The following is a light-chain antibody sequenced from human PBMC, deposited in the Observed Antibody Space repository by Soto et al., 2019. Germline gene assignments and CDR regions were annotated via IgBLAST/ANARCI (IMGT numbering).Light chain of an antibody. Sequence: QSVLTQPPSASGTPGQRVTISCSGSSSNIGSNTVNWYQQLPGTAPKLLIYSHNQRPSGVPDRFSGSQSGTSASLAISGLQSEDEADYCCAAWDDSLNGSVFGTGTKLTVL. CDR1: SSNIGSNT. J-gene: IGLJ1*01. CDR3: AAWDDSLNGSV. V-gene: IGLV1-44*01. CDR2: SHN.